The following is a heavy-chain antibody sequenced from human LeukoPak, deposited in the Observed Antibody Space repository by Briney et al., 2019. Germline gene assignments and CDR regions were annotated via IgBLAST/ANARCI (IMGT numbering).Heavy chain of an antibody. CDR1: GYTFTGYY. J-gene: IGHJ3*02. V-gene: IGHV1-2*02. CDR2: INPNSGGT. Sequence: ASVKVSCKASGYTFTGYYMHWVRQAPGQGLEWMGWINPNSGGTNYAQKFQGRVTMTRDTSISTAYMELSRLRSDDTAVYYCARVFSSAVDAFDIWGQGTMVTVSS. CDR3: ARVFSSAVDAFDI. D-gene: IGHD3-9*01.